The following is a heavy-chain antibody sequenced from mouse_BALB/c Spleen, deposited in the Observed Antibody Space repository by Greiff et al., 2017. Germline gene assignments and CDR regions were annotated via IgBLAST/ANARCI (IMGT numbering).Heavy chain of an antibody. CDR1: GFTFSSYG. CDR3: AREREGAFDY. CDR2: INSNGGST. V-gene: IGHV5-6-3*01. J-gene: IGHJ2*01. Sequence: DVHLVESGGGLVQPGGSLKLSCAASGFTFSSYGMSWVRQTPDKRLELVATINSNGGSTYYPDSVKGRFTISRDNAKNTLYLQMSSLKSEDTAMYYCAREREGAFDYWGQGTTLTVSS.